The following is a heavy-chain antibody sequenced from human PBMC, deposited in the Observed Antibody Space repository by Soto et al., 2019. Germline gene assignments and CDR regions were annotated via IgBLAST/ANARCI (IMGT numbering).Heavy chain of an antibody. J-gene: IGHJ4*02. V-gene: IGHV3-74*01. CDR1: GFTSGSHW. Sequence: GGSLRLSCAASGFTSGSHWMHWVRQAPGKGLVWVSHIGPDGSSTRDADSVQGRFTISRDNARNTLYLQMNSLGDEDTAVYYCARDNNWSYDYWGQGILVTVSS. D-gene: IGHD1-1*01. CDR3: ARDNNWSYDY. CDR2: IGPDGSST.